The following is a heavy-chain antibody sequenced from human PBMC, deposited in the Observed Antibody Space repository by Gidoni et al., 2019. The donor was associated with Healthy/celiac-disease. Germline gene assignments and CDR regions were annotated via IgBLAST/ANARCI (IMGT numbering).Heavy chain of an antibody. V-gene: IGHV3-21*01. CDR3: ARDSFAEYSSSSGVDY. CDR2: ISSSSSYI. J-gene: IGHJ4*02. D-gene: IGHD6-6*01. CDR1: GFTFSSYS. Sequence: EVQLVESGGGLVKPGGSLRLSWPASGFTFSSYSMNWVRQAPGKGLEWVSSISSSSSYIYYADSVKGRFTISRDNAKNSLYLQMNSLRAEDTAVYYCARDSFAEYSSSSGVDYWGQGTLVTVSS.